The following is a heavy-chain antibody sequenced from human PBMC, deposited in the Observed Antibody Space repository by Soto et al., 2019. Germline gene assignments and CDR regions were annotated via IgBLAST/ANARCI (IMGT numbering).Heavy chain of an antibody. D-gene: IGHD2-2*01. CDR1: GFTFSTYS. CDR2: ISSSSSSSYI. J-gene: IGHJ6*01. Sequence: EVQLVESGGGLVKPGGSLRLSCEASGFTFSTYSMNWARQAPGKGLEWVSSISSSSSSSYIYYADSVKGRFSISRDNAKNSLYLQMNSLRAEDTAVYYCARQGTSTKYYTMDVW. CDR3: ARQGTSTKYYTMDV. V-gene: IGHV3-21*01.